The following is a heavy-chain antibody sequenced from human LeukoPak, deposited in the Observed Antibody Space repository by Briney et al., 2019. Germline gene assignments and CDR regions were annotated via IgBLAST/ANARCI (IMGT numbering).Heavy chain of an antibody. Sequence: GRSLRLSCAASGFTFSSYAMHWVRQAPGKGLEWVAVISYDGSNKYYADSVKDRFTISRDNSKNTLYLQMNSLRAEDTAVYYCAREECSSTSCTSYFDYWGQGTLVTVSS. CDR2: ISYDGSNK. CDR1: GFTFSSYA. V-gene: IGHV3-30*04. J-gene: IGHJ4*02. D-gene: IGHD2-2*01. CDR3: AREECSSTSCTSYFDY.